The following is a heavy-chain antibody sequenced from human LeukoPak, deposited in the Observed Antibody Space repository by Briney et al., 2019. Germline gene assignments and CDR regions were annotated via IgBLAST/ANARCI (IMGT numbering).Heavy chain of an antibody. Sequence: SETLSLTCAVSGGSISSSNWWSWVRQPPGKGLEWIGEIYHSGSTNYNPSLKSRVTISVDKSKNQFSLKLSSVTAADTAVYYCARGRYGNYGSGSYFVHWGQGTLVTVSS. CDR1: GGSISSSNW. CDR2: IYHSGST. D-gene: IGHD3-10*01. CDR3: ARGRYGNYGSGSYFVH. J-gene: IGHJ4*02. V-gene: IGHV4-4*02.